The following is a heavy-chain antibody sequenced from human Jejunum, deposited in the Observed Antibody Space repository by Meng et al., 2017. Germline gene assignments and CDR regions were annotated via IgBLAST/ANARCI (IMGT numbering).Heavy chain of an antibody. CDR2: IYISGTT. CDR1: GDSISGYY. CDR3: ARGGPSGGFDP. Sequence: VQRQESGPRLVKPSETLSLTCAVSGDSISGYYLNWIRQPAGKGLEWIGRIYISGTTNFNPSFESRVTMSVDTSKNEVSLHMNSVTAADTAVYYCARGGPSGGFDPWGQGTLVTVSS. D-gene: IGHD1-26*01. V-gene: IGHV4-4*07. J-gene: IGHJ5*02.